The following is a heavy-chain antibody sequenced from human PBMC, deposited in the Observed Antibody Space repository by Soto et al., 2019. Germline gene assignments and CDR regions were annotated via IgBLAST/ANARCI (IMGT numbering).Heavy chain of an antibody. CDR2: IIPILGIA. Sequence: QVQLVQSGAEVKKPGSSVKVSCKASGGTFSSYTISWVRQAPGQGLEWMGRIIPILGIANYAQKFQGRVTITADKSTSTAYMELSSLRSEDTAVSYCASEAVAGVSYYGMDVWGQGTTVTVSS. CDR3: ASEAVAGVSYYGMDV. CDR1: GGTFSSYT. D-gene: IGHD6-19*01. J-gene: IGHJ6*02. V-gene: IGHV1-69*02.